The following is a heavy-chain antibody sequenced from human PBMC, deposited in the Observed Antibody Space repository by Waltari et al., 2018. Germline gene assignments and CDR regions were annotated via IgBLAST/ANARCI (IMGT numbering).Heavy chain of an antibody. CDR3: ARDTGYSDNWEAVDY. CDR1: GYTFTGYY. V-gene: IGHV1-2*02. J-gene: IGHJ4*02. CDR2: INPNSGGT. D-gene: IGHD6-13*01. Sequence: QVQLVQSGAEVKKPGASVKVSCKASGYTFTGYYMHWVRQAPGQGLEWMGWINPNSGGTNYAQKFQGRVTMTRDTSISTAYMELSRLRSDDTAVYYCARDTGYSDNWEAVDYWGQGTLVTVSS.